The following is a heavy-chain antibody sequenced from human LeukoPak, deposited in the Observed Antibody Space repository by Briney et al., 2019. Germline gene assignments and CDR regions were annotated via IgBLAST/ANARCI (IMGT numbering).Heavy chain of an antibody. CDR3: AREGYCSGGSCEY. CDR1: GFTVSSNY. Sequence: GGSLRLSCAASGFTVSSNYMSWVRQAPGKGLEWVSVIYSGGNTYYADSVKGRFTISRDNSKNTLYLQMNSLRAEDTAVYYCAREGYCSGGSCEYWGQGTLVTVSS. J-gene: IGHJ4*02. V-gene: IGHV3-53*01. D-gene: IGHD2-15*01. CDR2: IYSGGNT.